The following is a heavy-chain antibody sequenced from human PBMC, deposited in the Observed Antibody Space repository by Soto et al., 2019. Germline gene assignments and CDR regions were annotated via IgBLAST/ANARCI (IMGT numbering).Heavy chain of an antibody. CDR3: ARSKLLWFGESRADGFDP. J-gene: IGHJ5*02. Sequence: SQTLSLTCAISGDSVSSNSAAWNWIRQSPSRGLEWLGRTYYRSKWYNDYAVSVKSRITINPDTSKNQFSLQLNSVTPEDTAVYYCARSKLLWFGESRADGFDPWGQGTLVTVPS. V-gene: IGHV6-1*01. CDR1: GDSVSSNSAA. D-gene: IGHD3-10*01. CDR2: TYYRSKWYN.